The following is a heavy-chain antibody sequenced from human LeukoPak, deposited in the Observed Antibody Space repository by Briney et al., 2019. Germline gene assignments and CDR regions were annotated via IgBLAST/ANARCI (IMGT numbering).Heavy chain of an antibody. CDR2: ISSSSSTI. CDR3: ARDLGDMDV. CDR1: ASTFSSYS. Sequence: GGSLTPSCAASASTFSSYSMNWVRQAQRNGLEWVSYISSSSSTIYYADSVKGRFTISRDNAKNSLYLQMNSLRAEDTAVYYCARDLGDMDVWGKGTTVTVSS. J-gene: IGHJ6*03. V-gene: IGHV3-48*01. D-gene: IGHD7-27*01.